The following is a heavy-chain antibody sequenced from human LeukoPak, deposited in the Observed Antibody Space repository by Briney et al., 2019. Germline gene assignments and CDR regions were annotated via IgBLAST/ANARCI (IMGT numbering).Heavy chain of an antibody. J-gene: IGHJ3*02. CDR2: INPNSGGT. D-gene: IGHD6-13*01. CDR3: ARVAIAAAGIHDAFDI. Sequence: ASVKVSCKASGYTFTSYGISWVRQAPGQGLEWMGWINPNSGGTNYAQNFQGRVTMTRDTSISTAYMELSRLRSDDTAVYYCARVAIAAAGIHDAFDIWGQGTMVTVSS. V-gene: IGHV1-2*02. CDR1: GYTFTSYG.